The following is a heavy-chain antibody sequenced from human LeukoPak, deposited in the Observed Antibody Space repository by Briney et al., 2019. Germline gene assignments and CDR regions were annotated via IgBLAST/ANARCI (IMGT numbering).Heavy chain of an antibody. V-gene: IGHV3-15*01. D-gene: IGHD6-19*01. CDR3: TSRDRTVAGDY. J-gene: IGHJ4*02. Sequence: GGSLRLSCGASGFTFSNAWMSWVRQAPGKGLEWVGRIKSKTDGGTTDYAAPVKGRFTISRDDSKNTLYLQMNSLKTEDTAVYYCTSRDRTVAGDYWGQGTLVTVSS. CDR2: IKSKTDGGTT. CDR1: GFTFSNAW.